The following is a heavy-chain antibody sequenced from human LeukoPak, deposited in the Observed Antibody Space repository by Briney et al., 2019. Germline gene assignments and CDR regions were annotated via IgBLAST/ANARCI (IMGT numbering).Heavy chain of an antibody. V-gene: IGHV3-11*05. CDR2: ISSSSSDT. Sequence: GGSLRLSCAASEFTFSDYYMSWIRQAPGKGLEWVSSISSSSSDTKYADTVKGRFTISRDNAKKSLYLQMNSLRAEDTAVYYCARDDGLDVFDVWGQGTAVTVSS. D-gene: IGHD2-8*01. CDR3: ARDDGLDVFDV. J-gene: IGHJ3*01. CDR1: EFTFSDYY.